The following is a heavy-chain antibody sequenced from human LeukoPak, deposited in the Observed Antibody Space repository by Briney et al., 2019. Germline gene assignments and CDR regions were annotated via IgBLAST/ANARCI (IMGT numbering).Heavy chain of an antibody. Sequence: GASVMVSCKASGYTFTGYYMHWVRQAPGQGLEWMGWINPNSGGTNYAQKFQGRVTMTRDTSISTAYMELSRLRSDDTAVYYCARTLGRSWGYFDYWGQGTLVTVSS. V-gene: IGHV1-2*02. CDR1: GYTFTGYY. J-gene: IGHJ4*02. D-gene: IGHD2-15*01. CDR3: ARTLGRSWGYFDY. CDR2: INPNSGGT.